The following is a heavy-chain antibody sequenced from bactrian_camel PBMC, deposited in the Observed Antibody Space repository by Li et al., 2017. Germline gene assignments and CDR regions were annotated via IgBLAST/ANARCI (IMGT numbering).Heavy chain of an antibody. Sequence: HVQLVESGGGSVQVGGSLTLSCVASGDTIGRYCMGWFRQAPGKEREGIAGIRRDGDEYYADSVAGRFTASRDNAKNTLYLQMNSLKPDDTAMYYCAATLRKCLSAPSPGIYNQWGQGTQVTVS. J-gene: IGHJ4*01. CDR2: IRRDGDE. V-gene: IGHV3S55*01. D-gene: IGHD3*01. CDR1: GDTIGRYC. CDR3: AATLRKCLSAPSPGIYNQ.